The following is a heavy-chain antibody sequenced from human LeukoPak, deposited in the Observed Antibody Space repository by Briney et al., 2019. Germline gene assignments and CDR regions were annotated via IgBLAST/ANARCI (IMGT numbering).Heavy chain of an antibody. D-gene: IGHD3-10*01. Sequence: PGGSLRLSCAASGFTFSNAWMSWVRQAPGKGLEWVGRIMSKNGGGTTAYAAPVKGRFTISRDDSKNTLYLQMKGLETEDTAVYYCTTASVTLVRGVINPVAFDVWGLGTMVIVSS. CDR2: IMSKNGGGTT. V-gene: IGHV3-15*01. J-gene: IGHJ3*01. CDR1: GFTFSNAW. CDR3: TTASVTLVRGVINPVAFDV.